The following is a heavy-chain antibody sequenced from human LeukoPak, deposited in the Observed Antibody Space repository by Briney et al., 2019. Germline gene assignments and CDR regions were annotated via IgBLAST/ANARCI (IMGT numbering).Heavy chain of an antibody. Sequence: GGTLRLSCAASGFAFSSYAMSWVRQAPGKGLEWVSAISGSGGSTYYADSVKGRFTISRDNSKNTLYLQINSLRAEDTAVYYCAKLYSSSWYYFDYWGQGTLVTVSS. D-gene: IGHD6-13*01. CDR3: AKLYSSSWYYFDY. CDR1: GFAFSSYA. J-gene: IGHJ4*02. CDR2: ISGSGGST. V-gene: IGHV3-23*01.